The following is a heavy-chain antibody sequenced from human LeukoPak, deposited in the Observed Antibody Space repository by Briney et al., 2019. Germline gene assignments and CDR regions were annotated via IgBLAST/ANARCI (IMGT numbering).Heavy chain of an antibody. V-gene: IGHV3-74*01. CDR2: INGDGSST. J-gene: IGHJ4*02. CDR3: ARRDYFDY. Sequence: PGGSLRLSCAAPGSTLSSYWMHWVRQTPGKGLVWVSRINGDGSSTYYADSVKGRFTISRDNAKNTLYLQMNSLRAEDTAVYYCARRDYFDYWGQGTLVTVSS. CDR1: GSTLSSYW.